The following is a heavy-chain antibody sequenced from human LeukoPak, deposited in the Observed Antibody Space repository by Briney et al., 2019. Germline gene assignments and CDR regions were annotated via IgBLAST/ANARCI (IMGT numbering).Heavy chain of an antibody. CDR1: GFTFSSYG. Sequence: GGSLRLSCAASGFTFSSYGMHWVRQAPGKGLEWVAVISYDGSNKYYADSVKGRFTISRDNSKNTLYLQMNSLRAEDTAVYYRAKLAYKFPLDSSGWLFDYWGQGTLVTVSS. CDR3: AKLAYKFPLDSSGWLFDY. V-gene: IGHV3-30*18. D-gene: IGHD6-19*01. J-gene: IGHJ4*02. CDR2: ISYDGSNK.